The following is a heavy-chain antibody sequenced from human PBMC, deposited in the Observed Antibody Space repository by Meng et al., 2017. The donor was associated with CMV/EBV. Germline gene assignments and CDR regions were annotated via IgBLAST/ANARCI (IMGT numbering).Heavy chain of an antibody. CDR2: INHSGST. V-gene: IGHV4-34*01. CDR1: GSFSGYY. J-gene: IGHJ2*01. CDR3: ARGRYCSSTSCPRGYFDL. D-gene: IGHD2-2*01. Sequence: GSFSGYYWSGIRQPPGKGLEWIGEINHSGSTNYNPSLKSRVTISVDTSKNQFSLKLSSVTAADTAVYYCARGRYCSSTSCPRGYFDLWGRGTLVTVSS.